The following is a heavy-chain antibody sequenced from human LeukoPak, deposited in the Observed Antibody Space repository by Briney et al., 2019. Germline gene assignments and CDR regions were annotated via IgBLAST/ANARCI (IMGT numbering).Heavy chain of an antibody. V-gene: IGHV3-23*01. Sequence: GGSLRLSCAASGFTFSSYAMSWVRQALGKGLEWVSAISGSGGSTYYADSVKGRFTISRDNSKNTLYLQMNSLRAEDTAVYYCAKDAIAATGKYYFDYWGQGTLVTVSS. J-gene: IGHJ4*02. CDR1: GFTFSSYA. D-gene: IGHD2-15*01. CDR3: AKDAIAATGKYYFDY. CDR2: ISGSGGST.